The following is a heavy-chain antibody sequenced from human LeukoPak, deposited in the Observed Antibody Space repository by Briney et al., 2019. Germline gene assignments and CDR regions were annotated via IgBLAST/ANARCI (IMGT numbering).Heavy chain of an antibody. Sequence: ASVKVSCKASGYPFSAHFLNWVRQAPGQGLEWMGNIDTTTGNPRYAQDFTGRLVFSLDTSVSTAYLQITSLKADDTAAYYCVGGTPTPGMDYWGQGTQVTVSS. V-gene: IGHV7-4-1*02. CDR3: VGGTPTPGMDY. CDR1: GYPFSAHF. J-gene: IGHJ4*02. CDR2: IDTTTGNP. D-gene: IGHD1-1*01.